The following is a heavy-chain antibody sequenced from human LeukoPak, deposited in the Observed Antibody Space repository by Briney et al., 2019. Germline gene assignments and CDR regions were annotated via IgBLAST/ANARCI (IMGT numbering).Heavy chain of an antibody. CDR3: ARGDIVVVPAAIEFDY. CDR1: GYTFTSYD. J-gene: IGHJ4*02. CDR2: INPNSGGT. D-gene: IGHD2-2*01. V-gene: IGHV1-2*02. Sequence: ASVKVSCKASGYTFTSYDINWVRQATGQGLEWMGWINPNSGGTNYAQKFQGRVTMTRDTSISTAYMELSRLRSDDTAVYYCARGDIVVVPAAIEFDYWGQGTLVTVSS.